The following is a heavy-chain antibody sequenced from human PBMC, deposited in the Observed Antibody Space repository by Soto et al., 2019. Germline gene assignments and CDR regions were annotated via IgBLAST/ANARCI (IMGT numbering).Heavy chain of an antibody. CDR1: GGSISSSNW. V-gene: IGHV4-4*02. Sequence: PSETLSLTCAVSGGSISSSNWWSWVRQPPGKGLEWIGEIYHSGSTNYNPSLKSRVTISVDKSKNQFSLKLSSVTAADTAVYYCARDKGTGSYGYSYYGMDVWGQGTTVTVSS. J-gene: IGHJ6*02. CDR2: IYHSGST. D-gene: IGHD5-18*01. CDR3: ARDKGTGSYGYSYYGMDV.